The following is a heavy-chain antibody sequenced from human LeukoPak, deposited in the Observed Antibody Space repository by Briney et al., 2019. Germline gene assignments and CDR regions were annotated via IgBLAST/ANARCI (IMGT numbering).Heavy chain of an antibody. CDR2: ISGSGGST. V-gene: IGHV3-23*01. Sequence: GGSLRLSCAASGFTFSSYAMSWVRQASGKGLEWVSAISGSGGSTYYADSVKGRYTISRDNSKNTLYLQMNSLRAEDTAVYYCASYDFWSGFGYYWGQGTLVTVSS. CDR3: ASYDFWSGFGYY. CDR1: GFTFSSYA. D-gene: IGHD3-3*01. J-gene: IGHJ4*02.